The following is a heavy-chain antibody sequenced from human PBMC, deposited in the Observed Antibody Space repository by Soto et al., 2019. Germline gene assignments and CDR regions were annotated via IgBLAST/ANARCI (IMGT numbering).Heavy chain of an antibody. D-gene: IGHD2-15*01. CDR1: GGTFSSYA. Sequence: SVKVSCKASGGTFSSYAISWVRQAPGQGLEWMGGIIPIFGTANYAQKFQGRVTITADESTSTAYMELSSLRSEDTAVYYCASRSLGYCSGGSCRDPYYYYGMDVWGQGTTVTVSS. V-gene: IGHV1-69*13. CDR2: IIPIFGTA. J-gene: IGHJ6*02. CDR3: ASRSLGYCSGGSCRDPYYYYGMDV.